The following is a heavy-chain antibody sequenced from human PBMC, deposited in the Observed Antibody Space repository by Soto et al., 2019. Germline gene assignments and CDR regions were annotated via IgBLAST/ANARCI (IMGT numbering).Heavy chain of an antibody. D-gene: IGHD3-22*01. V-gene: IGHV1-18*01. CDR3: ARVGCYYESTGYNKGLGH. J-gene: IGHJ4*02. CDR2: ITPFSGHT. CDR1: GYSFYHSD. Sequence: GPEVKKPGASVRVSCKASGYSFYHSDINWVRQAPGQGLEWMGRITPFSGHTTYAQTVQGRVTMTTDTSTSTAYMELRSLTSDDTAVYYCARVGCYYESTGYNKGLGHWGQGTLVTVSS.